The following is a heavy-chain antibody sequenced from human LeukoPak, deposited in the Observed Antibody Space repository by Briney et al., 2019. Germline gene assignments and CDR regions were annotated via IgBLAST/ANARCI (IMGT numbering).Heavy chain of an antibody. J-gene: IGHJ4*02. CDR2: IKQDGSEK. D-gene: IGHD6-13*01. CDR3: ARDLAAAGFDY. V-gene: IGHV3-7*01. CDR1: GFTFSSYW. Sequence: GGSLRLSCAASGFTFSSYWMSWVRQAPGQGLEWVANIKQDGSEKYYVDSVKGRFTTSRDNAKNSLYLQMNSLRAEDTAVYYCARDLAAAGFDYWGQGTLVTVSS.